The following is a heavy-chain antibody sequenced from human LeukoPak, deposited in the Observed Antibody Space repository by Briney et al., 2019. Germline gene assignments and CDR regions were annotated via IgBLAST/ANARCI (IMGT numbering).Heavy chain of an antibody. D-gene: IGHD2-2*01. J-gene: IGHJ4*02. CDR1: GGTFSSYA. Sequence: SAKVSCKASGGTFSSYAISWVRQAPGQGLEWMGGIIPIFGTANYAQKFQGRVTITTDESTSTAYMELSSLRSEDTAVYYCARSAAECLFDWGQGTLVTVSS. V-gene: IGHV1-69*05. CDR3: ARSAAECLFD. CDR2: IIPIFGTA.